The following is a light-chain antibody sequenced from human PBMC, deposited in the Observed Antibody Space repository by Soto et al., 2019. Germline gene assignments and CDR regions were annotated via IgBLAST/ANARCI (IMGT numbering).Light chain of an antibody. V-gene: IGLV2-8*01. CDR2: EVN. Sequence: QSVLTQPPSASGSPGQSVTISCTGTSSDVGGYNYVSWYQQHPGKVPKLMIYEVNKRPLGVPDRFSGSKSGNTASLTVSGLQAEDEADYYCSSYGGSNNLVFGGGTKLTVL. CDR1: SSDVGGYNY. CDR3: SSYGGSNNLV. J-gene: IGLJ2*01.